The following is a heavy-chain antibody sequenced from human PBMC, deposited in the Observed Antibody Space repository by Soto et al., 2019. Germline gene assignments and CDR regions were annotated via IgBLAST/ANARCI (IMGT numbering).Heavy chain of an antibody. V-gene: IGHV4-31*03. CDR2: IYYSGST. J-gene: IGHJ4*02. CDR1: GGSISSGGYY. CDR3: ARDPSRVTRLGFDY. Sequence: SETLSLTCTVSGGSISSGGYYWIWIRQHPGKGLEWIGYIYYSGSTYYNPSLKSRVTISVDTSKNQFSLKLSSVTAADTAVYYCARDPSRVTRLGFDYWGQGTLVTVSS. D-gene: IGHD2-21*01.